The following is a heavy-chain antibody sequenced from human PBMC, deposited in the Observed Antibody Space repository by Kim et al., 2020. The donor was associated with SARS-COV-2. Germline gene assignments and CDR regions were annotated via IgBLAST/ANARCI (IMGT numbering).Heavy chain of an antibody. CDR1: GFTFSSYA. CDR3: ARCIEYYGDCREVDY. V-gene: IGHV3-30*04. Sequence: GGSLRLSCAASGFTFSSYAMHWVRQAPGKGLEWVAVISYDGSNKYYADSVKGRFTISRDNSKNTLYLQMNSLRAEDTAVYYCARCIEYYGDCREVDYWGQGTLVTVSS. CDR2: ISYDGSNK. D-gene: IGHD4-17*01. J-gene: IGHJ4*02.